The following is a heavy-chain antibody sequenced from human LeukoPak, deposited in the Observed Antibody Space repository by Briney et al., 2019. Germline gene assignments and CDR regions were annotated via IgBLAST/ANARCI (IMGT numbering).Heavy chain of an antibody. CDR1: GFTFSKYW. J-gene: IGHJ4*02. Sequence: PGGSLRLSCAASGFTFSKYWMLWVRQAPGKGLESNSRINTDGTVTTYADSVKGGFTVSRDNADNTMFLQMNSVRDEDTAVYYCATKQWLAPPPDSWGQGTPVTVSS. CDR2: INTDGTVT. D-gene: IGHD6-19*01. CDR3: ATKQWLAPPPDS. V-gene: IGHV3-74*01.